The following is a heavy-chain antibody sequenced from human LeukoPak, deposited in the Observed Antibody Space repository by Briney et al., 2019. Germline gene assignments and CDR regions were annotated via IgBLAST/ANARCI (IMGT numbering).Heavy chain of an antibody. CDR1: GFTFSSYS. V-gene: IGHV3-21*01. D-gene: IGHD6-13*01. CDR2: ISSSSSYM. J-gene: IGHJ4*02. CDR3: ARADGYSSSWTDY. Sequence: GGSLRLSCAASGFTFSSYSMNWVRQAPGKGLEWVSPISSSSSYMYYADSVKGRFTISRDNAKNSLYLQMNSLRAEDTAVYYCARADGYSSSWTDYWGQGTLVTVSS.